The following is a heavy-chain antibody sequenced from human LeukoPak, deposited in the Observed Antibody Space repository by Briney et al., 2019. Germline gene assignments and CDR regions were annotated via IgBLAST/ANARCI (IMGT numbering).Heavy chain of an antibody. CDR3: AKDRAYPNDVFDI. D-gene: IGHD2-21*01. CDR2: ISSSSSYI. Sequence: GGSLRLSCAASGFTFSSYSMNGVRQAPGKGLEWVSSISSSSSYIYYADSVKGRFTISRDTSTSTLFLQMNSLRADDTALYYCAKDRAYPNDVFDIWGQGTMVTVS. CDR1: GFTFSSYS. J-gene: IGHJ3*02. V-gene: IGHV3-21*04.